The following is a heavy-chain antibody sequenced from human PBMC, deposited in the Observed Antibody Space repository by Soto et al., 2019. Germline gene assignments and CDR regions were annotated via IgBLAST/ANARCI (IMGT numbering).Heavy chain of an antibody. D-gene: IGHD4-17*01. CDR3: AVNDYQDY. Sequence: GGSLRRFCASSGFTYSDAWMIGVRQAAGKGLQWVRRMKRKSDGGTTDYAAPVKGRLTLSRDDSANTLYLQMNRLKTEDTAVYFCAVNDYQDYWGQGP. CDR1: GFTYSDAW. J-gene: IGHJ4*02. CDR2: MKRKSDGGTT. V-gene: IGHV3-15*01.